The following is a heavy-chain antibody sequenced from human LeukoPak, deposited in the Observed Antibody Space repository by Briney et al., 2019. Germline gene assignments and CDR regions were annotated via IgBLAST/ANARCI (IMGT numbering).Heavy chain of an antibody. J-gene: IGHJ4*02. V-gene: IGHV3-66*02. CDR1: GFTVSSNY. D-gene: IGHD2-2*01. CDR2: IYSGGST. CDR3: ARWGLGTSLDY. Sequence: GGSLRLSCAASGFTVSSNYMSWVRQAPGKGLEWVSVIYSGGSTYYADSMKGRFTISRDNSKNTLYLQMNSLRAEDTAVYYCARWGLGTSLDYWGQGTLVTVSS.